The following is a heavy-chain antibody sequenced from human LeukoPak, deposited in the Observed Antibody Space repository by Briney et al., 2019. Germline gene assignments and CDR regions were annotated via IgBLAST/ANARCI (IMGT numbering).Heavy chain of an antibody. CDR2: INHSGST. D-gene: IGHD3-9*01. J-gene: IGHJ4*02. V-gene: IGHV4-34*01. CDR1: GGSFSGYY. Sequence: SETLSLTCAVYGGSFSGYYRSWIRQPPGKGLEWIGEINHSGSTNYNPSLKSRVTISVDTSKNQFSLKLSSVTAADTAVYYCAARKRVLRYFDWLFTYYFDYWGQGTLVTVSS. CDR3: AARKRVLRYFDWLFTYYFDY.